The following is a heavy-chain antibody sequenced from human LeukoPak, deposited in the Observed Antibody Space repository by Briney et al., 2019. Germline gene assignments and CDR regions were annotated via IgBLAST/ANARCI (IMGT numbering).Heavy chain of an antibody. CDR3: TKDHDGMHA. CDR2: ISVSGSRA. V-gene: IGHV3-23*01. Sequence: PGGSLRLSCAASGFTFSSNAMSWVRQAPGKGLEWVSVISVSGSRAYYADFVKGRFTVSRDNSKNTVLLQMNSLRVEDTGVYYCTKDHDGMHAWGQGTTVTVSS. J-gene: IGHJ6*02. CDR1: GFTFSSNA.